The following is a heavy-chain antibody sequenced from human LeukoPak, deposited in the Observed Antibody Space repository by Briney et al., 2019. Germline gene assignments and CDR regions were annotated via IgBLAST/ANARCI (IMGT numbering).Heavy chain of an antibody. CDR1: GFTFSSYS. V-gene: IGHV3-21*01. Sequence: PGGSLRLSCAASGFTFSSYSMNWVRQAPGKGLEWVSSISSSSSYIYYADSVKGRFTISRDNAKNSLYLQMNSLRAEDTAVYYCAREEYCSGGSCYSRGRFDYWGQGTLVTVSS. J-gene: IGHJ4*02. D-gene: IGHD2-15*01. CDR2: ISSSSSYI. CDR3: AREEYCSGGSCYSRGRFDY.